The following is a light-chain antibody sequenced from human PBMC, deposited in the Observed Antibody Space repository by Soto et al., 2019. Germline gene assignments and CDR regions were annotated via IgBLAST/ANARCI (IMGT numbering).Light chain of an antibody. V-gene: IGKV3-15*01. CDR3: QQYNNWPPT. Sequence: EIVLTQSPGTLSLSPGETATLSCRASQSARISLGWYQQKPGQAPRLLIYDVSTRATGVPARFSGSGSGTEFTLTISSPQSENFAVYYCQQYNNWPPTFGQGTRREIK. J-gene: IGKJ5*01. CDR2: DVS. CDR1: QSARIS.